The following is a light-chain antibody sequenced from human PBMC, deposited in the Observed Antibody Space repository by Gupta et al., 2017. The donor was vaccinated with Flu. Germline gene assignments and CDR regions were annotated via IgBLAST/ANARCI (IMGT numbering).Light chain of an antibody. CDR3: MQSLQTPPT. V-gene: IGKV2-28*01. Sequence: EIVMTQSPLSLSVTPGEPASISCRSSLSLLHGNGKNYLDWYLQKPGQSPQVLMYLASTRASGVPDRFTGSGSGTDFTLLIDTVEAEDAGIYFCMQSLQTPPTSDQGTRLEIK. CDR1: LSLLHGNGKNY. J-gene: IGKJ5*01. CDR2: LAS.